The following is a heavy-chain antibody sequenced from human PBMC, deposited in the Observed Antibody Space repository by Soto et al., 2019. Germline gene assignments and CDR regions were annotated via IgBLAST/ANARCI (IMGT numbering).Heavy chain of an antibody. Sequence: QVQLVQSGAEVKKPGSSVKVSCKASGGTFSSYAISWVRQAPGQGLEWMGGIIPIFGTANYAQKFQGRVTITADESTSKAYMELSSLRSEDTAVYYCARDAFSEEQWLSPKSYYGMDVWGQGTTVTVSS. D-gene: IGHD6-19*01. CDR1: GGTFSSYA. V-gene: IGHV1-69*01. CDR2: IIPIFGTA. CDR3: ARDAFSEEQWLSPKSYYGMDV. J-gene: IGHJ6*02.